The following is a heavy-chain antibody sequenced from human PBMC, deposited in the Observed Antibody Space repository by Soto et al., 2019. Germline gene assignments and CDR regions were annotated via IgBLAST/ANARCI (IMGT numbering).Heavy chain of an antibody. CDR2: VHHSWGY. V-gene: IGHV4-59*08. CDR1: GGSISSYY. D-gene: IGHD3-10*01. CDR3: ARQGFGALHGIVEV. Sequence: QVQLQESGPGLVKPSENLSLSCTVSGGSISSYYWSWIRQPPGKGMEWIWYVHHSWGYTYNPAVQSRVALSLDTTKSQCSLKLAPVTAPDTAVYYFARQGFGALHGIVEVWGQGTTVIGSS. J-gene: IGHJ6*02.